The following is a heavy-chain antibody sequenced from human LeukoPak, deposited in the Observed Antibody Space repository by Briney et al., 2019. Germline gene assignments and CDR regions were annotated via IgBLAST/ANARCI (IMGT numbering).Heavy chain of an antibody. V-gene: IGHV1-18*01. CDR2: ISTHNGNR. D-gene: IGHD3-22*01. J-gene: IGHJ4*02. Sequence: GASVTVSFTASGYTFNIYEISWVRQAPGQGLEWMGWISTHNGNRIYAQKFQGRVILTTDTSTSTAYMELRSLVSDDTAVYYCASPPADYYDSRDYFDYWGQGTLVTVSS. CDR1: GYTFNIYE. CDR3: ASPPADYYDSRDYFDY.